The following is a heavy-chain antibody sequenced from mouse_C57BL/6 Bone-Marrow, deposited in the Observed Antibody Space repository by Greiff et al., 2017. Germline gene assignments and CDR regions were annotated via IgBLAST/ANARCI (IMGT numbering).Heavy chain of an antibody. D-gene: IGHD1-1*01. CDR3: TRSLIYYGTNY. CDR2: SDPEDGET. Sequence: VQLQQSGAELVKPGASVKLSCTASGFNIKDYYIHWVKQRTEQGLEWIGRSDPEDGETKYAPKFQDKATITADTSSNTAYLQLSSLTSEDTAVYYCTRSLIYYGTNYWGQGTTLTVSS. CDR1: GFNIKDYY. J-gene: IGHJ2*01. V-gene: IGHV14-2*01.